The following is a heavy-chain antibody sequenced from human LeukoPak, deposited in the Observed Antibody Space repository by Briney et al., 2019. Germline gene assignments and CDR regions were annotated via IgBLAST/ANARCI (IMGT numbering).Heavy chain of an antibody. D-gene: IGHD2-2*01. CDR1: GYTFTSYG. V-gene: IGHV1-18*01. CDR3: ARDKFERIYCSSTSCYPFDY. J-gene: IGHJ4*02. Sequence: GASVKVSCKASGYTFTSYGISWVRQAPGQGLEWMGWISAYNGNTNYAQKLRGRVTMTTDTSTSTAYMELRSLRSDDTAVYYCARDKFERIYCSSTSCYPFDYWGQGALVTVSS. CDR2: ISAYNGNT.